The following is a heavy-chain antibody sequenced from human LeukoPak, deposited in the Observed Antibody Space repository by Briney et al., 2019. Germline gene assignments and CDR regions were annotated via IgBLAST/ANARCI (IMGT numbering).Heavy chain of an antibody. J-gene: IGHJ4*02. D-gene: IGHD5-12*01. Sequence: PGGSLRLSCSASGFTFSSYAMHWVRQAPGKGLEYVSSISSNGGSTCYADSVKGRFTISRDNSKNTLFLQMSSLRTEDTAVYYCASPYSGYDYNFDDWGQGTLGTVS. CDR2: ISSNGGST. CDR3: ASPYSGYDYNFDD. V-gene: IGHV3-64D*06. CDR1: GFTFSSYA.